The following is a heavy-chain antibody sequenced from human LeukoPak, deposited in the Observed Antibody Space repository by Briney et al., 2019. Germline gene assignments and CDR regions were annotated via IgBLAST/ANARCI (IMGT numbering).Heavy chain of an antibody. CDR3: ARDEGYCTNGVCYTAFDI. D-gene: IGHD2-8*01. V-gene: IGHV3-33*01. Sequence: GGSLRLSCAASGFTFSSYGMHWVRQAPGKGLEWVAVIWYDGSNKYYADSVKGRFTFSRDNSKNTLYLQMNSLRAEDTAVYYCARDEGYCTNGVCYTAFDIWGQGTMVTVSS. CDR1: GFTFSSYG. CDR2: IWYDGSNK. J-gene: IGHJ3*02.